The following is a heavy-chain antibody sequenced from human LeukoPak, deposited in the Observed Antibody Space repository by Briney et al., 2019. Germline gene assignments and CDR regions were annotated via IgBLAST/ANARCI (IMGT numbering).Heavy chain of an antibody. D-gene: IGHD3-22*01. Sequence: GGSLRLSCAASGFTFSSYSMNWVRQAPGKGLEWVSSISSSSSYIYYADSVKGRFTISRDNAKNSLYLQMNCLRAEDTAVYYCARDSDSSGYYYNWGQGTLVTVSS. J-gene: IGHJ4*02. CDR2: ISSSSSYI. V-gene: IGHV3-21*01. CDR3: ARDSDSSGYYYN. CDR1: GFTFSSYS.